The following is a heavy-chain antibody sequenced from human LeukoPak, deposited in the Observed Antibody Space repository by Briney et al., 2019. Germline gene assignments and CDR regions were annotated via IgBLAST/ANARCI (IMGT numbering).Heavy chain of an antibody. CDR3: AKDQAYYYGSGTDY. Sequence: PGGSLRLSCAASGFTFSSYAMHWVRQAPGKGLEWVAVISYDGSNKYYADSVKGRFTISRDNSKNTLYLQMNSLRAEDTAVYYCAKDQAYYYGSGTDYWGQGTLVTVSS. D-gene: IGHD3-10*01. V-gene: IGHV3-30*04. CDR1: GFTFSSYA. CDR2: ISYDGSNK. J-gene: IGHJ4*02.